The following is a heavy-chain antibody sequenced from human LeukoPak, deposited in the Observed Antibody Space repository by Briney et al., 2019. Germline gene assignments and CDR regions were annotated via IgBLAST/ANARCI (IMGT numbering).Heavy chain of an antibody. J-gene: IGHJ4*02. D-gene: IGHD3-22*01. CDR1: GFTFSSYA. CDR3: ARDLGRNFYYALDY. V-gene: IGHV3-23*01. Sequence: GGSLRLSCAASGFTFSSYAMSWVRQAPGKGLEWVSAISGSDGTTYYADSVKGRFTISRDNSKYTLSLQMNSLRAEDTAVYYCARDLGRNFYYALDYWGQGTLVTVSS. CDR2: ISGSDGTT.